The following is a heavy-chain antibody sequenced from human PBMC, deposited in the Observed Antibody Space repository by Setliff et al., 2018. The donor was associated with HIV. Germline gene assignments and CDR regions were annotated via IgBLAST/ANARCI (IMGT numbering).Heavy chain of an antibody. J-gene: IGHJ4*02. CDR3: VRGVFDY. CDR1: GFTFGDYA. Sequence: PGGSLRLSCTASGFTFGDYAMSWVRQAPGKGLEWVSLMSGINDNKHYGDSVKGRFTISRDNSKNTLSLQMDILRAEDTAIYYCVRGVFDYWDQGVLVTVSS. V-gene: IGHV3-23*01. CDR2: MSGINDNK.